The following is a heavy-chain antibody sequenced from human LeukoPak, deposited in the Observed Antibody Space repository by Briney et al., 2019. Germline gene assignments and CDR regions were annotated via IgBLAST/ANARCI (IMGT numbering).Heavy chain of an antibody. Sequence: PGGSLRLSCAASGFTVSSNYMSWVRQAPGKGLEWVSVIYSGGSTYYADSVKGRFTISRDNSKNTLYLQMNSLRAEDTAVYYCARGTRYSGSYYAEYFQHWGQGTLVTVSS. V-gene: IGHV3-53*05. CDR1: GFTVSSNY. J-gene: IGHJ1*01. D-gene: IGHD1-26*01. CDR2: IYSGGST. CDR3: ARGTRYSGSYYAEYFQH.